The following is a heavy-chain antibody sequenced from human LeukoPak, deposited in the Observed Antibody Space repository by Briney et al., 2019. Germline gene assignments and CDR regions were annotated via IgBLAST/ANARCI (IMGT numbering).Heavy chain of an antibody. CDR2: IIPIFGTA. V-gene: IGHV1-69*05. CDR1: GGTFSSNA. J-gene: IGHJ4*02. Sequence: SVKVSCKASGGTFSSNAISWVRQAPGQGLEWMGGIIPIFGTANYAQKFQGRVTITTDESTSTAYMELSSLRSEDTAVYYCARAPQYSSPLSALAGVEYYFDYWGQGTLVTVSS. CDR3: ARAPQYSSPLSALAGVEYYFDY. D-gene: IGHD6-6*01.